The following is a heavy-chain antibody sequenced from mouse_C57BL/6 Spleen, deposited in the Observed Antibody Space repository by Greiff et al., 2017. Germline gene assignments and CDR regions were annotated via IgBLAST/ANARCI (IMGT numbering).Heavy chain of an antibody. V-gene: IGHV1-42*01. CDR3: ARSGYYGSSSRGYFDV. D-gene: IGHD1-1*01. J-gene: IGHJ1*03. Sequence: VQLQPSGPELVKPGASVKISCKASGYSFTGYYMNWVKQSPEKSLEWIGEINPSTGGTTYNQKFKAKATLTVDKSSSTAYMQLKSLTSEDSAVYYCARSGYYGSSSRGYFDVWGTGTTVTVSS. CDR1: GYSFTGYY. CDR2: INPSTGGT.